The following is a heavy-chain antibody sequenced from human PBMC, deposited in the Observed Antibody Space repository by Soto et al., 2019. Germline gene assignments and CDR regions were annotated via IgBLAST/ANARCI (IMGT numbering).Heavy chain of an antibody. CDR2: IDPSDSYT. D-gene: IGHD6-6*01. V-gene: IGHV5-10-1*01. CDR1: GYSFTSYW. J-gene: IGHJ6*02. CDR3: ARPGSSSLYYYSGMDV. Sequence: GESLKISCKGSGYSFTSYWISWVRQMPGKGLEWMGRIDPSDSYTNYSPSFQGHVTISADKSISTAYLQWSSLKASDTAMYYCARPGSSSLYYYSGMDVWGQGTTVTVSS.